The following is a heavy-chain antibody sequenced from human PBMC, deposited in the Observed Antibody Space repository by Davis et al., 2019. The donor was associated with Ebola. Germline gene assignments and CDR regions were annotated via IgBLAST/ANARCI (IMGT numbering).Heavy chain of an antibody. CDR3: ARVYVVVTALGY. D-gene: IGHD2-21*02. CDR2: INPNSGGT. CDR1: GYTFTSTG. V-gene: IGHV1-2*02. Sequence: ASVTVSCKASGYTFTSTGINCVRQAPGQGLEWMGWINPNSGGTNYAQKFQGRVTMTRDTSISTAYMEVGRLRSDDTAVYYWARVYVVVTALGYWGQGTLVTVSS. J-gene: IGHJ4*02.